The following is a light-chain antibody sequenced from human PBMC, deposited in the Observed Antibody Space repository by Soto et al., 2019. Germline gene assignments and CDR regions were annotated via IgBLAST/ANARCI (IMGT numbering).Light chain of an antibody. CDR1: SSDVCGYNY. Sequence: QSALTQPASVSGSPGQSITISCTGTSSDVCGYNYVSWYQQHPGKAPKLMIYDVSNRPSGVSNRFSGSKSGNTASLTISGLQAEDEAYYYCSSYTSSSTLVFGGGTKLTVL. CDR2: DVS. J-gene: IGLJ3*02. CDR3: SSYTSSSTLV. V-gene: IGLV2-14*01.